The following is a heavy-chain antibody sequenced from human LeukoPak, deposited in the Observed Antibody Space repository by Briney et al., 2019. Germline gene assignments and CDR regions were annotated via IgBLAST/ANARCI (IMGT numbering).Heavy chain of an antibody. Sequence: ASVKASCKASGYTFTSYYLHWVRQAPGQRPEWVGIIYTNDGSARYAQKFQGRVTMTRDTSTSTVYMELSSLSSDDTAVYYCARARAAAGAQYFQHWGQGTLVSASS. J-gene: IGHJ1*01. CDR2: IYTNDGSA. CDR3: ARARAAAGAQYFQH. V-gene: IGHV1-46*01. D-gene: IGHD6-13*01. CDR1: GYTFTSYY.